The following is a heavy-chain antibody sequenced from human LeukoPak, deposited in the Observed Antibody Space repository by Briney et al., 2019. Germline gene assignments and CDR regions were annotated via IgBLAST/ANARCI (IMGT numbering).Heavy chain of an antibody. CDR3: ARHYGDTYPSLVYYFDY. J-gene: IGHJ4*02. CDR1: GGSISSSSYY. D-gene: IGHD4-17*01. Sequence: SETLSLTCTVSGGSISSSSYYWGWIRQPPGKGLEWIGSIYYSGSTYYNPSLKSRVTISVDTSKNQFSLKLSSVTPADTAVYYCARHYGDTYPSLVYYFDYWGQGTLVTVSS. CDR2: IYYSGST. V-gene: IGHV4-39*01.